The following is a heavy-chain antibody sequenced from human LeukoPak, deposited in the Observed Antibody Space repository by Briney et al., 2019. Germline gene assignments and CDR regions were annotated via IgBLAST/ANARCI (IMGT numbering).Heavy chain of an antibody. J-gene: IGHJ5*02. CDR2: ISTYNGNK. D-gene: IGHD3-16*01. Sequence: GASVKVSCKASGYTLTSFVCSWVRQAPAQGRAWMGWISTYNGNKNYVQKCQSRVTMTTDTSTSKAYMELRSLRSDDTAVYYCARHQNAAPNVWDWFDPWGQGTQVTVSS. V-gene: IGHV1-18*01. CDR3: ARHQNAAPNVWDWFDP. CDR1: GYTLTSFV.